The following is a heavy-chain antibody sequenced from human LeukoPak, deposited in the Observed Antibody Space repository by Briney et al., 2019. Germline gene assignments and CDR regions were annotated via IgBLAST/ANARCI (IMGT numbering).Heavy chain of an antibody. CDR1: GFSFNSYA. D-gene: IGHD3-10*01. J-gene: IGHJ4*02. Sequence: PGGSLRLSCAASGFSFNSYAMSWVRQAPGKGLEWVSAISGSGGNTYYADSVKGRFTISRDNSKNTMYLQMNSLRADDTAIYYCAKGLTPGGYWGQGTLVTVSS. CDR3: AKGLTPGGY. V-gene: IGHV3-23*01. CDR2: ISGSGGNT.